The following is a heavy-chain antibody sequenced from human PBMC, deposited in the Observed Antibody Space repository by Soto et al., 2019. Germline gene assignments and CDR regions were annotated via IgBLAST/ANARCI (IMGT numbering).Heavy chain of an antibody. J-gene: IGHJ6*02. CDR2: INAGNGNT. CDR3: ARPSRRYYDFWSGYPMDG. CDR1: GYTFTSYA. D-gene: IGHD3-3*01. Sequence: GASVKVSCKASGYTFTSYAMHWVRQAPGQRLEWMGWINAGNGNTKYSQKFQGRVTITRDTSASTAYMELSSLRSEDTAVYYCARPSRRYYDFWSGYPMDGWGQGTTVTVS. V-gene: IGHV1-3*01.